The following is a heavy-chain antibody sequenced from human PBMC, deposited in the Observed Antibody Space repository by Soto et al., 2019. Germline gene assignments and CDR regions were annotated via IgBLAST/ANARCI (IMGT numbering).Heavy chain of an antibody. J-gene: IGHJ4*02. V-gene: IGHV3-23*01. CDR1: GFTFSSYA. CDR3: AKDRVGGTTSAY. D-gene: IGHD1-7*01. CDR2: ISGSGGST. Sequence: EVQLLESGGSLVQPGGSLRLSCAASGFTFSSYAMSWVRQAPGKGLEWVSAISGSGGSTYYADSVKGRFTISRDNSKNTLYLPMHSLRAEDTAVYYCAKDRVGGTTSAYWGQGTLVTVSS.